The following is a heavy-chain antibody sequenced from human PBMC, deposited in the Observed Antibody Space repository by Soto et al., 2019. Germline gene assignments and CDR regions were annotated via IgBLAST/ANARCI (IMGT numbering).Heavy chain of an antibody. D-gene: IGHD2-2*01. J-gene: IGHJ6*02. Sequence: GESLKISCRGSGYSFTSYWIGWVRQMPGKGLVWMGIIYPGDSDTRYSPSFQGQVTISAGKSISTAYLQWSSLKASDTAMSYCGSQGSTTSSYYYGMDVWGQGTTVTVYS. CDR3: GSQGSTTSSYYYGMDV. CDR1: GYSFTSYW. V-gene: IGHV5-51*01. CDR2: IYPGDSDT.